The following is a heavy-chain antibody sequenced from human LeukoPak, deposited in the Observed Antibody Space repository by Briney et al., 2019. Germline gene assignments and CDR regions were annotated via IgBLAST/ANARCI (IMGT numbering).Heavy chain of an antibody. J-gene: IGHJ4*02. CDR3: ARGVAAAASFLGY. CDR1: GYSFTSSA. Sequence: GASVKVSCKASGYSFTSSAMHWVRQAPGQRLEWMGWINAGNGNTKYSQKFQGGVTITRDTSANTAYMKLSSLRSEDSAVYYCARGVAAAASFLGYWGQGTLVTVSS. CDR2: INAGNGNT. V-gene: IGHV1-3*01. D-gene: IGHD2-15*01.